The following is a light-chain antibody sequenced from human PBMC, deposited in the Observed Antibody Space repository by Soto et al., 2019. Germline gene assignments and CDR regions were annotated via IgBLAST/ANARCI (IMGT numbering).Light chain of an antibody. CDR1: QSVSSSY. CDR3: QQYGSSLFT. Sequence: EIVLTQSPGTLSLSPGERATLSCRASQSVSSSYLAWYQQKPGQTPRLLIYGASTRATGIPDRFSGSGSGTAFTLTISRLEPEDFAVYYCQQYGSSLFTFGPGTKVDLK. CDR2: GAS. V-gene: IGKV3-20*01. J-gene: IGKJ3*01.